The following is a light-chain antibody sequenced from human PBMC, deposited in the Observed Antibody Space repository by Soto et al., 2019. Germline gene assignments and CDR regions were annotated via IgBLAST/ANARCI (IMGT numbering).Light chain of an antibody. Sequence: AIEMTQSPSSLSASVGDRVTITCRASQGIRNDLGWYQQKPGKAPELLIYSASTLQSGVPSRFSGSGSGTDFTLTISSLQPEDFATYYCLQDYHYPYTFGQGTKLDI. CDR2: SAS. CDR3: LQDYHYPYT. CDR1: QGIRND. J-gene: IGKJ2*01. V-gene: IGKV1-6*01.